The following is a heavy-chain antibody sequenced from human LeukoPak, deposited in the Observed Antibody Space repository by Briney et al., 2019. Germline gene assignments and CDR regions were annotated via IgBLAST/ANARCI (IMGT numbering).Heavy chain of an antibody. CDR3: TRYSTVTTFFDF. V-gene: IGHV3-73*01. J-gene: IGHJ4*02. Sequence: GRSLRLSCAASGFTFSGSAMHWVRQASGKGLEWVGRISSKANNYATAYAASVKGRFTISRDDSKNTAYLQMNSLKTEDTAVYYCTRYSTVTTFFDFWGQGTLVTVSS. CDR2: ISSKANNYAT. D-gene: IGHD4-17*01. CDR1: GFTFSGSA.